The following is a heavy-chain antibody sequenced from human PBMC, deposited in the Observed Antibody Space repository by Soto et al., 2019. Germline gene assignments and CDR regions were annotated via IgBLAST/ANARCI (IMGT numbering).Heavy chain of an antibody. CDR1: GASLSGTISY. CDR3: ARPGGSGWFYFDS. CDR2: IYYSGST. D-gene: IGHD6-13*01. V-gene: IGHV4-39*02. Sequence: SEPLSLNGVASGASLSGTISYWGWIRQPPGKGLEWIGSIYYSGSTYYNPSLKSRVTISVDTSKNHFSLKLTSVTAADTAVYYCARPGGSGWFYFDSWGQGSQVT. J-gene: IGHJ4*02.